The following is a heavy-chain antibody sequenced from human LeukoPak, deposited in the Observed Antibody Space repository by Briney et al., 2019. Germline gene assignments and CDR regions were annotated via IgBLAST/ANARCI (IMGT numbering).Heavy chain of an antibody. CDR2: VSAYNGNT. Sequence: ASVKVSCKASGYTFTTYGITWVRQAPGEGLEWMGWVSAYNGNTNYVQKFQGRVTMTRDTSTSTVYMELSSLRSEDTAVYYCARASAKGIAAAGTLYNWFDPWGQGTLVTVSS. CDR1: GYTFTTYG. J-gene: IGHJ5*02. D-gene: IGHD6-13*01. V-gene: IGHV1-18*01. CDR3: ARASAKGIAAAGTLYNWFDP.